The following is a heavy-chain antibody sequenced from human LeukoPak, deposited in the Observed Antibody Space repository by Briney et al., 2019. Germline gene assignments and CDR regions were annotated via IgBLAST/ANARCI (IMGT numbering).Heavy chain of an antibody. CDR3: ARAYSGSYYVFDY. D-gene: IGHD1-26*01. CDR1: GGSFSGYY. V-gene: IGHV4-34*01. CDR2: INHSGST. Sequence: PSATLSLTCAVYGGSFSGYYWSWIRQPPGKGLEWIGEINHSGSTNYNPSLKSRVTISVDTSKNQFSLKLSSVTAADTAVYYCARAYSGSYYVFDYWGQGTLVTVSS. J-gene: IGHJ4*02.